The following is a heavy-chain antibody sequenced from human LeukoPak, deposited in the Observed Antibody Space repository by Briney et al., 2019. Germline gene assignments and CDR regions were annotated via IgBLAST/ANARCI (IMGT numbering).Heavy chain of an antibody. CDR1: GFTFSNYV. J-gene: IGHJ3*01. CDR2: ISGSGTST. CDR3: ANEYSKGDV. D-gene: IGHD4-11*01. Sequence: GGSLRLSCVASGFTFSNYVMNWVRQAPGKGLECVSCISGSGTSTYYADSVKGRFTSSRDNSKNTLYLQMNSLRAEDTAVYYCANEYSKGDVWGQGTTDTVSS. V-gene: IGHV3-23*01.